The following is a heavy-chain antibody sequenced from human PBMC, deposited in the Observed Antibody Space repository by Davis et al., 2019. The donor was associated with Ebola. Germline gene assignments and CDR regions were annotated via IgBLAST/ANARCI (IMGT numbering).Heavy chain of an antibody. D-gene: IGHD3-22*01. Sequence: MPSETLSLTCTVSAGSISSYYWSWIRQLPGKGLEWIGSIHYSGSNNYNPSLKSRVTISVDTSKNQFSLKLSSVTAADTAVYYCARVAYYYDSSGYNRGAFDIWGQGTMVTVSS. J-gene: IGHJ3*02. CDR3: ARVAYYYDSSGYNRGAFDI. CDR2: IHYSGSN. V-gene: IGHV4-59*01. CDR1: AGSISSYY.